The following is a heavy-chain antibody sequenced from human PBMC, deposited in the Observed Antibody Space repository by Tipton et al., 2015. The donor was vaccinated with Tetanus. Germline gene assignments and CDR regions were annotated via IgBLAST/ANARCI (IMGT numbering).Heavy chain of an antibody. CDR3: ARGGYYDSSGPYYFDY. Sequence: TLSLTCTVSGGSISSYYWSWIRQPAGKGLEWIGRIYTSGSTNYNPSLKSRVTMSVDTSKNQFSLKLSSVTAADTAVYYCARGGYYDSSGPYYFDYWGQGTLVTVSS. V-gene: IGHV4-4*07. D-gene: IGHD3-22*01. CDR2: IYTSGST. CDR1: GGSISSYY. J-gene: IGHJ4*02.